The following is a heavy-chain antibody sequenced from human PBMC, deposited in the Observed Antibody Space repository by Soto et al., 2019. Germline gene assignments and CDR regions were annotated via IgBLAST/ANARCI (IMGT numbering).Heavy chain of an antibody. CDR2: ISSGGTII. D-gene: IGHD3-22*01. CDR3: VRVTQEPEVVPYFDY. CDR1: GLIFSDYY. Sequence: QVQLVESGGGLVKPGGSLRLSCAASGLIFSDYYMTWIRQAPGKGLEWVSYISSGGTIIDYTDSVKGRFTISRDNAKNSLYLQMNSLGAEDTAVYYCVRVTQEPEVVPYFDYWGQGTLVTVSS. V-gene: IGHV3-11*01. J-gene: IGHJ4*02.